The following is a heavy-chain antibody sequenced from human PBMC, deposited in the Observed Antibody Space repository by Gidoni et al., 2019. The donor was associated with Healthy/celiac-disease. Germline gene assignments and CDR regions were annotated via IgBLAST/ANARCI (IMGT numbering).Heavy chain of an antibody. J-gene: IGHJ4*02. Sequence: EVQLVEYGGGLVKPGRSLRLSCAASGFTFGDYAMSWFRQAPGKGLELVGVIRSKAYGGTTGDAASVKGRFNISRDDSKSIAYMKMNSLKTEDTAVYYCTRDQISLDGDYELEFDYWGQGTLVTVSS. V-gene: IGHV3-49*05. CDR1: GFTFGDYA. D-gene: IGHD4-17*01. CDR2: IRSKAYGGTT. CDR3: TRDQISLDGDYELEFDY.